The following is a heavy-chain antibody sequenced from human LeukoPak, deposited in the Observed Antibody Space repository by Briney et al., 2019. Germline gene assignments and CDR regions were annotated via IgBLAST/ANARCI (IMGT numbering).Heavy chain of an antibody. Sequence: SETLSLTCTVSGGSISSYYWSWIRQPPGKGLEWIGYIYYSGSTNYNPSLKSRVTISVDASKNQFSLKLSSVTAADTAVYYCARDPGYDFWSGYPYYYYGVDVWGQGTTVTVSS. CDR3: ARDPGYDFWSGYPYYYYGVDV. J-gene: IGHJ6*02. CDR2: IYYSGST. CDR1: GGSISSYY. V-gene: IGHV4-59*01. D-gene: IGHD3-3*01.